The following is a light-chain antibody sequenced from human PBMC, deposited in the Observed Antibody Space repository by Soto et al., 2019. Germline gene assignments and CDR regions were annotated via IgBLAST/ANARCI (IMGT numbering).Light chain of an antibody. CDR1: SSDVGDYNY. Sequence: QSALTQPASVSGSPGQSITISCTGTSSDVGDYNYVSWYQHHPGKAPKLIIHEVSDRPSGISNRFSGSKSGNTASLTISGLQAEDEADYYCSSYTSATTYVFGPGTKLTVL. CDR3: SSYTSATTYV. CDR2: EVS. J-gene: IGLJ1*01. V-gene: IGLV2-14*01.